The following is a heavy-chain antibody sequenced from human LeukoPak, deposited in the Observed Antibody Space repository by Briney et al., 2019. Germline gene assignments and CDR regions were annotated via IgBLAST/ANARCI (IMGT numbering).Heavy chain of an antibody. V-gene: IGHV4-38-2*02. CDR2: VYRSGTT. CDR1: GYSISSGYH. Sequence: SETLSLTCVVSGYSISSGYHWGWIRQPPGKGLEWIGSVYRSGTTYYDPSFKSRVTISVDTSKNQISLKVRSVTAADTAMYYCARENWVFDYSGQGILVTVSS. CDR3: ARENWVFDY. J-gene: IGHJ4*02. D-gene: IGHD7-27*01.